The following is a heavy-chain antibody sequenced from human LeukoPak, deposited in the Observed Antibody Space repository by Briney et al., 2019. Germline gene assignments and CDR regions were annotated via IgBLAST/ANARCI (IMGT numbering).Heavy chain of an antibody. J-gene: IGHJ4*02. D-gene: IGHD5-12*01. Sequence: ASVKVSCKASGYTFTGYYMHWVRQATGQGLEWMGWMNPNSGNTGYAQKFQGRVTMTRNTSISTAYMELSSLRSEDTAVYYCARGGYSGYDSNYWGQGTLVTVSS. CDR1: GYTFTGYY. V-gene: IGHV1-8*02. CDR3: ARGGYSGYDSNY. CDR2: MNPNSGNT.